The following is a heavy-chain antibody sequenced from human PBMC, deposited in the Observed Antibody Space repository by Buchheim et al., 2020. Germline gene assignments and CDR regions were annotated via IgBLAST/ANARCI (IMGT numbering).Heavy chain of an antibody. D-gene: IGHD3-22*01. Sequence: QLQLQESGPGLVKPSETLSLTCTVSGGSISSSSNYWGWIRQPPGKGLEWIGSIYYSGSTYYNPSLKSRVTISVDTSKNLFSLKLSSVTAADTAVYYCARAEYYYDSSGYPHYWYFDLWGRGTL. J-gene: IGHJ2*01. CDR2: IYYSGST. CDR3: ARAEYYYDSSGYPHYWYFDL. V-gene: IGHV4-39*07. CDR1: GGSISSSSNY.